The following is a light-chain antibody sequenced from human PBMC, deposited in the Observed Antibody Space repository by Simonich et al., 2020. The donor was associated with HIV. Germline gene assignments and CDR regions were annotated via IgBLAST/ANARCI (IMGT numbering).Light chain of an antibody. CDR1: QSVSSSY. J-gene: IGKJ3*01. CDR2: DAS. Sequence: EIVLTQSPGTLSLSPGERATLSCRASQSVSSSYLAWYQQKPGLAPRLLIYDASSRAIGIPDRFSGRGSGTDFTLTISRLEPEDFAVYYCQQYGRSPFTFGPGTTVDMK. V-gene: IGKV3D-20*01. CDR3: QQYGRSPFT.